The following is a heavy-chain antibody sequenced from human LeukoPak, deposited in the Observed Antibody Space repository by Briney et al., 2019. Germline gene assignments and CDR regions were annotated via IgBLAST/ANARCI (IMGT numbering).Heavy chain of an antibody. V-gene: IGHV3-48*01. Sequence: PGGSLRLSCAASGFTFSSYSMNWVRQAPGKGLEWVSYITSDRRTISYADPVKGRFTISRDNDKRLLYLQMDSPRAGDTAIYYCARSTSGTFDYWGQGMLVTVSS. CDR2: ITSDRRTI. J-gene: IGHJ4*02. D-gene: IGHD6-13*01. CDR3: ARSTSGTFDY. CDR1: GFTFSSYS.